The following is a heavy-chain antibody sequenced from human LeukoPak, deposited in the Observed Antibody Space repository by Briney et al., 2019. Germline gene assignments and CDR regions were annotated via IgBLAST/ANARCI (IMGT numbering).Heavy chain of an antibody. V-gene: IGHV3-49*04. CDR1: GFNFGDFA. Sequence: GGSLRLSCTVSGFNFGDFAMSWVRQAPGKGLEWLGFIRSTIYGGTTDYAASVKGRFTISRDDSKSIAYLQMNSLKTEDTAMYYCTRDYPASFDVWGQGTLVTVSS. CDR2: IRSTIYGGTT. J-gene: IGHJ3*01. CDR3: TRDYPASFDV.